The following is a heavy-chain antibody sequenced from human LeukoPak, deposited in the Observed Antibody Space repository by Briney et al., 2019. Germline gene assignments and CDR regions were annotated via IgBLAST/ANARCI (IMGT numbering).Heavy chain of an antibody. Sequence: GESLKISCQGSGYSFTSYWIVWVRQMPGKGLEWMGIIYPGDSATRYSPSFQGQVTISADKSITTAYLQWSSLKASDTAMYYCARKNTVGGSLRFDYWGQGTLVSVSS. CDR3: ARKNTVGGSLRFDY. CDR2: IYPGDSAT. CDR1: GYSFTSYW. J-gene: IGHJ4*02. V-gene: IGHV5-51*01. D-gene: IGHD3-16*01.